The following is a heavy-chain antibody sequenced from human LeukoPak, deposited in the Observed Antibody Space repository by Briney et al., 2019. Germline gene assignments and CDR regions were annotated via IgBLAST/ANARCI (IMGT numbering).Heavy chain of an antibody. Sequence: PGRSLRLSCAASGFTFGSYAMHWVRQAPGKGLEWVAVISYDGSNKYYADSVKGRFTISRDNSKNTLYLQMNSLRAEDTAVYYCARERGLPAGLDPWGQGTLVTVSS. V-gene: IGHV3-30-3*01. J-gene: IGHJ5*02. D-gene: IGHD1-26*01. CDR3: ARERGLPAGLDP. CDR2: ISYDGSNK. CDR1: GFTFGSYA.